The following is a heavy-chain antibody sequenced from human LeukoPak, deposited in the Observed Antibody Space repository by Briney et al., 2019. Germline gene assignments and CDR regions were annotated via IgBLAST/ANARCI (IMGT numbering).Heavy chain of an antibody. CDR2: IIPIFGTA. D-gene: IGHD3-16*01. V-gene: IGHV1-69*13. J-gene: IGHJ5*02. CDR1: GGTFSSYA. Sequence: GASVKVSCKASGGTFSSYAISWVRQAPGQGLEWMGGIIPIFGTANYAQKFQGRVTITADESTSTAYMELSSLRSEDTAVYYCAREAFPYYDYVWGSSWGQGTLVTVSS. CDR3: AREAFPYYDYVWGSS.